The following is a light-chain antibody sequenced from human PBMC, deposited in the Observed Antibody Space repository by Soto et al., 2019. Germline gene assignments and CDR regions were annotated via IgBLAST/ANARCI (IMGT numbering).Light chain of an antibody. V-gene: IGLV1-40*01. CDR1: SSNIGAGYD. J-gene: IGLJ2*01. CDR3: QSYDSSLSGHVV. Sequence: QSVLTQPPSVSGAPGQRVTISCTGSSSNIGAGYDVHWYQQLPGTAPKLLIYNRPSGVPDRFSGSKSGTSASLAITGLQAEDEADYYCQSYDSSLSGHVVFGGGTKLTVL.